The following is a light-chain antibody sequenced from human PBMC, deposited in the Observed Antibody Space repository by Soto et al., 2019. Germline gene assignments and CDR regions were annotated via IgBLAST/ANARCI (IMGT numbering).Light chain of an antibody. CDR1: QSISSY. V-gene: IGKV1-39*01. Sequence: DIQMTQSPSSLSASVGDRVTITCRASQSISSYLSWYQQKPGKAPKLLVYAASSLQSGVPSRFSGSGSGTDFTLTISSLQPEDFATYYCQQSYSTFWTFGQGTKVEIK. CDR3: QQSYSTFWT. CDR2: AAS. J-gene: IGKJ1*01.